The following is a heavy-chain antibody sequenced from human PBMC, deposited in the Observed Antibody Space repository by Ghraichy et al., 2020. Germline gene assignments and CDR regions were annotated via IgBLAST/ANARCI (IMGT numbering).Heavy chain of an antibody. Sequence: GGSLRLSCVGSGFTFRNYGVSWVRQAPGKGLEWVSEINASGGSSHYADSVKGRFTNSRDNSKNTVYMQMNSLRVEDTAVYFCAKDAVVGDGRIDFDYWGQGTLVTVSS. CDR2: INASGGSS. D-gene: IGHD5-24*01. CDR1: GFTFRNYG. CDR3: AKDAVVGDGRIDFDY. V-gene: IGHV3-23*01. J-gene: IGHJ4*02.